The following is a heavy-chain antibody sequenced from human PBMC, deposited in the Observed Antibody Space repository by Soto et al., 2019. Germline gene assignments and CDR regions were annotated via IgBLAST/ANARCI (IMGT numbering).Heavy chain of an antibody. J-gene: IGHJ4*02. D-gene: IGHD3-22*01. CDR2: ITASGTTT. V-gene: IGHV3-23*01. CDR1: GFTFSSYG. CDR3: DKDKYYYESAADDPFDY. Sequence: GGPLRLSCAASGFTFSSYGMHWVRQAPGKGLEWVSSITASGTTTYHTDSVKGRFTISRDNSKNTLYLQMNSLRAEDTAVYYCDKDKYYYESAADDPFDYWGQGTLVTVSS.